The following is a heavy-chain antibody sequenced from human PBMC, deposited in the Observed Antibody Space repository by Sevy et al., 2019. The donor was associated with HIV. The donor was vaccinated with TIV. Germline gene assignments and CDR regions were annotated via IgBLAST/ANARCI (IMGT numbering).Heavy chain of an antibody. CDR3: AKLGGNYGDYDDY. Sequence: GWSLRLSCAASGFTFDDYTMHWVRQPPGKGLEWVSLISWDGGSTYYADSVKGRFTISRDNSKNSLFLQMNSLRSEDTAFYYCAKLGGNYGDYDDYWGRGTLVTVSS. V-gene: IGHV3-43*01. CDR1: GFTFDDYT. CDR2: ISWDGGST. D-gene: IGHD4-17*01. J-gene: IGHJ4*02.